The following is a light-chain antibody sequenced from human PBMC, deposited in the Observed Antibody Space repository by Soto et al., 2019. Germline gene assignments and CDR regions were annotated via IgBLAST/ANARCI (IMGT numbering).Light chain of an antibody. V-gene: IGLV2-8*01. CDR3: SSYEGIHIG. Sequence: QSVLTQPPSASGSPGQSVAISCTGTSSDVGGYNYVSWYQQHPGKAPKLMIYDVSKRPSGVPDRFSGSKSGNTASLTVTGLQAEDEADCYCSSYEGIHIGFGTGINVTVL. J-gene: IGLJ1*01. CDR2: DVS. CDR1: SSDVGGYNY.